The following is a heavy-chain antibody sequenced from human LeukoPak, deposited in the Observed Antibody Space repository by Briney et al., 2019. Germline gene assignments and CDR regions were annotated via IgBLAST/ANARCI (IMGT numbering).Heavy chain of an antibody. CDR2: IYHSGIT. V-gene: IGHV4-4*02. CDR3: AREDPDRKIDY. CDR1: GGSISSTYW. D-gene: IGHD1-14*01. Sequence: SGTLSLTCDVSGGSISSTYWWTWVRQSPGKGLEWIGEIYHSGITHYNPSLTSRVTMSGDKPKNHYSRKLSSVAAADTAVYYCAREDPDRKIDYWGQGTLVTVSS. J-gene: IGHJ4*02.